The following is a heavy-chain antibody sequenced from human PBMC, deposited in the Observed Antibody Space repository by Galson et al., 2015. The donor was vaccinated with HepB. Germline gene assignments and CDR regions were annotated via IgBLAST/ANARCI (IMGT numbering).Heavy chain of an antibody. CDR2: ISSYSSYI. V-gene: IGHV3-21*01. Sequence: SLRLSCAASGFIFSSYSMNWVRQAPGKGLEWVSSISSYSSYIYYADSVKGRFTISRDNAENSLYLQMNSLRAEDTAVYYCARDQDSGSSPFDYWGQGTLVTVSS. J-gene: IGHJ4*02. CDR3: ARDQDSGSSPFDY. CDR1: GFIFSSYS. D-gene: IGHD6-6*01.